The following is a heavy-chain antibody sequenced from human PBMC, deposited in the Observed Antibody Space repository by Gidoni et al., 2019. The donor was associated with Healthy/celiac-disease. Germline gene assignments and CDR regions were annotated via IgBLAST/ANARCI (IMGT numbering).Heavy chain of an antibody. Sequence: QVQLVQSGAEAKKPGASVKVSGKASGCPFTSYYMHWVRQAPGQGLEGMGIFNPSGGSTSYAQKFQGRVTMARDTSTSTVYMELSSLRSEDTAVYYCASSFVDTAIWPLGYWGQGTLVTVSS. CDR3: ASSFVDTAIWPLGY. CDR2: FNPSGGST. CDR1: GCPFTSYY. J-gene: IGHJ4*02. D-gene: IGHD5-18*01. V-gene: IGHV1-46*03.